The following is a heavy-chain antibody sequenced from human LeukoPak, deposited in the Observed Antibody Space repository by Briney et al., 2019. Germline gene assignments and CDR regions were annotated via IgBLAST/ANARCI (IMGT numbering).Heavy chain of an antibody. CDR2: ISGGSGST. V-gene: IGHV3-23*01. CDR1: GFTFSSYA. Sequence: GGSLRLSCAASGFTFSSYAMSWVRQAPGKGLAGVSTISGGSGSTYCADSVKGRFTISRDNSKNTLYLQMNSLRDEDTAVYYCAKHRFESGGYHSTDWGQGTLVTVSS. D-gene: IGHD3-22*01. J-gene: IGHJ4*02. CDR3: AKHRFESGGYHSTD.